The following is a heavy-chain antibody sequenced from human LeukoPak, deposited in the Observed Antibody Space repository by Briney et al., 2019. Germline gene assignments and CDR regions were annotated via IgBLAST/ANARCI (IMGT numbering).Heavy chain of an antibody. CDR2: IYHSGGP. V-gene: IGHV4-61*05. Sequence: SETLSLTCTVSGGSISSSYYYWSWIRQPPGKGLECIGYIYHSGGPNSHPSLKTRAPISVDMPKTQFSLKLSSVTAVDTAVYYCARSLTNCSSTSCYEDYYYDSSDYWGQGTLVTVSS. CDR3: ARSLTNCSSTSCYEDYYYDSSDY. CDR1: GGSISSSYYY. D-gene: IGHD2-2*01. J-gene: IGHJ4*02.